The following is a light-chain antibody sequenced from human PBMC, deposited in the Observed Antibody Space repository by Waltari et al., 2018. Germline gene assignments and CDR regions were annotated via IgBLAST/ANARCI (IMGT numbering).Light chain of an antibody. CDR1: QDIRKY. J-gene: IGKJ1*01. CDR2: DAS. V-gene: IGKV1-33*01. Sequence: DIQMTQSPSSLSASVGDRVTITCQASQDIRKYLIWYEQKPGKAPKLLIYDASNLETGVPSRFSGSGSGTDFTFTISSLQPEDIATYYCQPYDNFPRTFGQGTKVEIK. CDR3: QPYDNFPRT.